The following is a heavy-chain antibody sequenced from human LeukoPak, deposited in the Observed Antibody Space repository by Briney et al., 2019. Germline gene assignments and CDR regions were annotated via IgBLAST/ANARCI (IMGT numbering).Heavy chain of an antibody. CDR1: GGSISSSSYY. CDR2: IYHSGST. D-gene: IGHD1-7*01. Sequence: SGTLSLTCTVSGGSISSSSYYWGWIRQPPGKGLEWIGSIYHSGSTYYNPSLKSRVTISVDTSKNQFSLKLSSVTAADTAVYYCARLNGLELPDWGQGTLVTVSS. V-gene: IGHV4-39*01. J-gene: IGHJ4*02. CDR3: ARLNGLELPD.